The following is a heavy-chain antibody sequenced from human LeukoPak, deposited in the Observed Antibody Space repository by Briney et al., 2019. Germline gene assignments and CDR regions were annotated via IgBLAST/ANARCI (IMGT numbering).Heavy chain of an antibody. CDR3: AHSSIWAQGYDFWSGYPVGAFDI. Sequence: SGPTLVKPTQTLTLTCTFSGFSLSTSGVGVGWIRQPPGKALEWLALIYWNDDKRYSPSLKSRLTITKDTSKNQVVLTMTNMDPVDTATYYCAHSSIWAQGYDFWSGYPVGAFDIWGQGTMVTVSS. D-gene: IGHD3-3*01. CDR2: IYWNDDK. CDR1: GFSLSTSGVG. J-gene: IGHJ3*02. V-gene: IGHV2-5*01.